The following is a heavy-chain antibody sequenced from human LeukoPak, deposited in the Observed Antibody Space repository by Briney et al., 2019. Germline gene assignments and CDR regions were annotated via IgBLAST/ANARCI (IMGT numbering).Heavy chain of an antibody. CDR2: INPNSGDK. CDR3: ARSKYSSSWDAFDI. V-gene: IGHV1-2*02. J-gene: IGHJ3*02. Sequence: ASLKVSCKASGYTFTDYYIHWVRQAPGQRLEWMGWINPNSGDKNYAQKVQGRVTMKSDTSISTAYMELSRLTADDTAVYCCARSKYSSSWDAFDIWGPGTMVTVSS. D-gene: IGHD6-13*01. CDR1: GYTFTDYY.